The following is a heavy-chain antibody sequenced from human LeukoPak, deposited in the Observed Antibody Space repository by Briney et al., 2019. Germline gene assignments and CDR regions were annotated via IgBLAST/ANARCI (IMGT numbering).Heavy chain of an antibody. V-gene: IGHV3-30-3*01. D-gene: IGHD6-13*01. CDR3: AREGWYSSSSRFDY. CDR2: ISYDGSNK. J-gene: IGHJ4*02. CDR1: GFTFSSYA. Sequence: PGGSLRLSCAASGFTFSSYAMHWVRQAPGKGLEWVAVISYDGSNKYYADSVKGRFTISRDNSKNTLYLQMNSLRAEDTAVYYCAREGWYSSSSRFDYWGQGTLVTVSS.